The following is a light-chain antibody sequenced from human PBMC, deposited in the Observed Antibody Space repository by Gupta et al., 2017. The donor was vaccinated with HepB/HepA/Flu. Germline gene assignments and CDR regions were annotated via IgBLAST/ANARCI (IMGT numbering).Light chain of an antibody. J-gene: IGKJ1*01. V-gene: IGKV3-20*01. Sequence: EIVLTQSPGTLSLPPGERATLSCRASQSVSSNYLAWYQQKPGQAPRLLIYGASSRATGIPDRFSGSGSGTDFTLTISRLEPEDCAVYYCQQYGTSPRTFGQGTKVEIK. CDR1: QSVSSNY. CDR2: GAS. CDR3: QQYGTSPRT.